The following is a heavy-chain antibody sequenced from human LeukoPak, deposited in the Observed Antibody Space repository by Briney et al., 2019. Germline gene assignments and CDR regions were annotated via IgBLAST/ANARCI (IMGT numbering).Heavy chain of an antibody. CDR2: IIPIFGTA. CDR3: ARVPYSSGWYAQLDY. V-gene: IGHV1-69*13. Sequence: ASVKVSCKASGGTFSSYAICWVRQAPGQGLEWMGGIIPIFGTANYAQKFQGRVTITADESTSTAYMELSSLRSEDTAVYYCARVPYSSGWYAQLDYWGQGTLVTVSS. D-gene: IGHD6-19*01. CDR1: GGTFSSYA. J-gene: IGHJ4*02.